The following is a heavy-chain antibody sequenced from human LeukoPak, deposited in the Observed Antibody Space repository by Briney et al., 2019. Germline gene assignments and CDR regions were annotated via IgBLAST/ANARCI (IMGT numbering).Heavy chain of an antibody. V-gene: IGHV3-23*01. D-gene: IGHD6-13*01. CDR3: AKDRYSSSWYLGFDY. CDR1: GFTFSSYA. J-gene: IGHJ4*02. Sequence: GGSLRPSCAASGFTFSSYAMSWVRQAPGKGLEWVSALTGSGGSTYYADSVKGRFTISRDNSKNTLYLQMNSLRAEDTAVYYCAKDRYSSSWYLGFDYWGQGTLVTVSS. CDR2: LTGSGGST.